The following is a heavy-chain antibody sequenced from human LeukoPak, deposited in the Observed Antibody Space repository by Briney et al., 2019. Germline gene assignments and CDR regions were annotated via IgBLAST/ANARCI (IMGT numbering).Heavy chain of an antibody. V-gene: IGHV5-51*01. D-gene: IGHD2-2*01. CDR3: ARPHCSSTSCYPEPPDY. J-gene: IGHJ4*02. CDR2: IYPGDSDT. CDR1: GYSFTSYW. Sequence: GESLKISCKGSGYSFTSYWIGWVRPMPGKGLEWIGNIYPGDSDTRYSPSFQGQVPISADKSISTAYLQWSSLKASDTAMYYCARPHCSSTSCYPEPPDYWGQGTLVTVSS.